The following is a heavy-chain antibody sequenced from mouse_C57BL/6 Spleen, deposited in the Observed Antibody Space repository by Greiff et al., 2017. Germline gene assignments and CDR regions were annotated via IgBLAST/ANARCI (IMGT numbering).Heavy chain of an antibody. CDR2: ISNGGGST. V-gene: IGHV5-12*01. J-gene: IGHJ4*01. Sequence: DVHLVESGGGLVQPGGSLKLSCAASGFTFSDYYMYWVRQTPEKRLEWVAYISNGGGSTYYPDTVKGRFTISRDNAKNTLYLQMSRLKSEDTAMYYCARYDFYAMDYWGQGTSVTVSS. CDR1: GFTFSDYY. CDR3: ARYDFYAMDY.